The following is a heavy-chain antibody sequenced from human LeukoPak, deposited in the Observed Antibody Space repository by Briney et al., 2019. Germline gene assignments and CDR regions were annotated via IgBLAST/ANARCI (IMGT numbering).Heavy chain of an antibody. Sequence: ASVKVSCKVSGYTLTELSMHWVRQAPGKGLEWRGGFDPEDGETIYAQKFQGRVTMTEDTSTDTAYMELSSLRSEDTAVYYCATDLPVGATFTFDYWGQGTLVTVSS. CDR2: FDPEDGET. J-gene: IGHJ4*02. CDR3: ATDLPVGATFTFDY. V-gene: IGHV1-24*01. D-gene: IGHD1-26*01. CDR1: GYTLTELS.